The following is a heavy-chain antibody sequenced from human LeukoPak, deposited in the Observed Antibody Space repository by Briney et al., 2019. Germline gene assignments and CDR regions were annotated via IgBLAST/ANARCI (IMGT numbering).Heavy chain of an antibody. D-gene: IGHD6-13*01. CDR1: GGTFSSYA. V-gene: IGHV1-69*13. Sequence: SVKVSCKASGGTFSSYAISWVRQAPGQGLEWMGGIIPIFGTANYAQKFQGRVTITADESTSTAYMELSSLRSEDTAVYYCARIWGIAAAGTYPGMSIPERDYWGQGTLVTVSS. CDR2: IIPIFGTA. J-gene: IGHJ4*02. CDR3: ARIWGIAAAGTYPGMSIPERDY.